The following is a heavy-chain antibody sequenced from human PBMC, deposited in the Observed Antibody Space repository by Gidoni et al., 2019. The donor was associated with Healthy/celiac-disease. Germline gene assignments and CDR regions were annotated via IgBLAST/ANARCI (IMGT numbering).Heavy chain of an antibody. V-gene: IGHV4-4*02. Sequence: QVQLQESRPGLCKPSRTLSLTCAVSGVSISSSNCWSWVRQPPGKGLEWIGEIYHSGSTNYKPSLKCRVTISVDKSKNQFSLKLSSVTAADTVVYYCARLRVVNLGWFDPWGQGTLVTVSS. J-gene: IGHJ5*02. CDR1: GVSISSSNC. CDR3: ARLRVVNLGWFDP. CDR2: IYHSGST. D-gene: IGHD3-10*01.